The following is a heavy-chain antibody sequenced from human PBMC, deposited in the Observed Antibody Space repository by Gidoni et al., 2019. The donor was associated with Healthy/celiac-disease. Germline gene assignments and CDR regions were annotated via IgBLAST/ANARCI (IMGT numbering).Heavy chain of an antibody. CDR1: GGSFSGYY. Sequence: QVQLQQWGAGLLKPSETLSLTCAVYGGSFSGYYWSWIRQPPGKGLEWIGEINHSGSTNYNPSLKSRVTISVDTSKNQFSLKLSSVTAADTAVYYCARGIGYGGQKGDYWGQGTLVTVSS. J-gene: IGHJ4*02. CDR2: INHSGST. CDR3: ARGIGYGGQKGDY. V-gene: IGHV4-34*01. D-gene: IGHD4-17*01.